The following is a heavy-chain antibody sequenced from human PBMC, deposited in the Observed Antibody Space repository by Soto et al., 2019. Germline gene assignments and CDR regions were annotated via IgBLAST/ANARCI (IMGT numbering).Heavy chain of an antibody. CDR3: ARDRGLAAAGRGNWFDT. CDR1: GDSVSSNSAA. J-gene: IGHJ5*02. D-gene: IGHD6-13*01. V-gene: IGHV6-1*01. CDR2: TYYRSKWYN. Sequence: SETLSLTCAISGDSVSSNSAAWNWIRQSPSRGLEWLGRTYYRSKWYNDYAVSVKSRITINPDTSKNQFSLQLNSVSPEDTAVYYCARDRGLAAAGRGNWFDTWGQGTLVTVSS.